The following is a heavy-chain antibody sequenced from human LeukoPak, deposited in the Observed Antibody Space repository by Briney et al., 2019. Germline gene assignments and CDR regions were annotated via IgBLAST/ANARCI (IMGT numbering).Heavy chain of an antibody. D-gene: IGHD1-26*01. CDR3: ARCSAVAATIEF. CDR1: GYTFTRYD. Sequence: ASVKVSCKASGYTFTRYDINWVRQATGQGLEWVGWMNSDCGKTGFAQRFQGRLTMTRNTYISTVSIDLSTLKSEDTAMYYCARCSAVAATIEFWSQGTLVTVSS. J-gene: IGHJ4*02. V-gene: IGHV1-8*01. CDR2: MNSDCGKT.